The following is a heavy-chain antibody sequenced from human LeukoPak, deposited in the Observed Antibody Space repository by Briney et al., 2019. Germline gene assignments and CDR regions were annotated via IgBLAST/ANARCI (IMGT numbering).Heavy chain of an antibody. CDR1: GGSISSSSYY. J-gene: IGHJ4*02. CDR3: ARYGYYDYVWGSYRLPYFDY. V-gene: IGHV4-39*01. D-gene: IGHD3-16*02. Sequence: SETLSLTCTVSGGSISSSSYYWGWIRQPPGKGLEWIGSIYYSGSTYYNPSLKSRVTISVDTSKNQFSLKLSSVTAADTAVYYCARYGYYDYVWGSYRLPYFDYWGQGTLVTVSS. CDR2: IYYSGST.